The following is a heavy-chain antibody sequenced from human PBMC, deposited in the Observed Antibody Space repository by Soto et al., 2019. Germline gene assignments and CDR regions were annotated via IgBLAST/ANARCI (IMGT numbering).Heavy chain of an antibody. J-gene: IGHJ4*02. CDR1: GFTFSSYA. Sequence: GGSLRLSCSASGFTFSSYAMHWVRQAPGKGLEYVSAISSNGGSTYYADSVKGRFTISRDNSKNTLYLQMSSLRAEDTAVYYYVKDRGGIVRDTHYFDYWGQGTLVTVSS. V-gene: IGHV3-64D*06. CDR3: VKDRGGIVRDTHYFDY. D-gene: IGHD1-26*01. CDR2: ISSNGGST.